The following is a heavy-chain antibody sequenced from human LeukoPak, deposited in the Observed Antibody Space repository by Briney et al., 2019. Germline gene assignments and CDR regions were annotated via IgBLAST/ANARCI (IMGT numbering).Heavy chain of an antibody. CDR2: ITGRGETK. J-gene: IGHJ4*02. D-gene: IGHD5-18*01. V-gene: IGHV3-23*01. CDR1: GFTFSNYG. Sequence: GGSLRLSCAASGFTFSNYGMNWGRLAAGKGVEWVSGITGRGETKYYADSVKGRFTISRDNSKNTLYLQINSLRAEDTAVYYCAQDRAWIQFLYWGQGTLVTVS. CDR3: AQDRAWIQFLY.